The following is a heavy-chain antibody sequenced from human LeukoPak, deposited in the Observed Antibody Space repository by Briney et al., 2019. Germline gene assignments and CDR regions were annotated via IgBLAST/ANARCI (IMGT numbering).Heavy chain of an antibody. D-gene: IGHD3-10*01. Sequence: ASVKVSCKASGYTFTDYYMHWVRQAPGQGLEWMGWINPNSGGTNYAQKFQGRVTMTRDTSISTAYMELSRLRSDDTAVYYCARADPGMNAFDIWGQGTMVTVSS. CDR3: ARADPGMNAFDI. V-gene: IGHV1-2*02. J-gene: IGHJ3*02. CDR2: INPNSGGT. CDR1: GYTFTDYY.